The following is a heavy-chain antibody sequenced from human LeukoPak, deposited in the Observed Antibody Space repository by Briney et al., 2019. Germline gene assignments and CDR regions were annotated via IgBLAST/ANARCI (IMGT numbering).Heavy chain of an antibody. CDR3: ARSLTRRDY. CDR2: ISSSSSYI. CDR1: GFIVSSNY. J-gene: IGHJ4*02. V-gene: IGHV3-21*01. Sequence: GGSLRLSCAVSGFIVSSNYMTWVRQAPGKGLEWVSSISSSSSYIYYADSVKGRFTISRDNAKNSLYLQMNSLRAEDTALYYCARSLTRRDYWGQGTLVTVSS.